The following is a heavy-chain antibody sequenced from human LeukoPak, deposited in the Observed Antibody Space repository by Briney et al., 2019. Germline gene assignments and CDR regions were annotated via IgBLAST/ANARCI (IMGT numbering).Heavy chain of an antibody. J-gene: IGHJ3*02. CDR1: GFTFTNHY. CDR3: ARDRGRRLFDI. Sequence: GGSLRLSCAASGFTFTNHYMSWIRQAPGKGLEWVSYISNTGIDIDYADSVKGRFTLSRDNARNSLYLQMNSLRAEDTAVYYCARDRGRRLFDIWGHGTMVTVSS. V-gene: IGHV3-11*04. CDR2: ISNTGIDI. D-gene: IGHD3-16*01.